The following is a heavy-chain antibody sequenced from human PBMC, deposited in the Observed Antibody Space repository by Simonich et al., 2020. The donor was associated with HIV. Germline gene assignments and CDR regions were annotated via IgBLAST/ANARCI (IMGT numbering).Heavy chain of an antibody. CDR1: GYSFTSYG. J-gene: IGHJ4*02. Sequence: QVQLVQSGAEVKRPGGSVKVSCKASGYSFTSYGVSWVGQAPGQGLEWMGWINTYNVNTNYAQKFQGRVTMTTDTSTSIAYMELRSLTSDDTAVYYCARRYSSGWYVYWGQGTLVTVSS. CDR2: INTYNVNT. CDR3: ARRYSSGWYVY. D-gene: IGHD6-19*01. V-gene: IGHV1-18*01.